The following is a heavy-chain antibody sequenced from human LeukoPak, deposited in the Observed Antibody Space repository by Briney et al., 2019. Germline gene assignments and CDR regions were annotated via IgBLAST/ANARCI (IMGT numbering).Heavy chain of an antibody. CDR3: AKCQVGSNWYDP. CDR1: GFTFSSYG. V-gene: IGHV3-30*02. J-gene: IGHJ5*02. D-gene: IGHD2-2*01. CDR2: IRYDGSNK. Sequence: GGSLRLSCAASGFTFSSYGMHWVRQAPGKGLEWVAFIRYDGSNKYYADPVRGRFTISRDNSKNTLYLQMNSLRAEDTAVYYCAKCQVGSNWYDPWGQGTLVTVSS.